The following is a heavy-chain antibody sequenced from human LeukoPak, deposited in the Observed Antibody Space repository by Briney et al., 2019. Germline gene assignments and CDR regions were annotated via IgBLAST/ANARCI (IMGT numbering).Heavy chain of an antibody. V-gene: IGHV4-34*01. CDR3: ARGRFGEQSGVWFDP. D-gene: IGHD3-3*01. J-gene: IGHJ5*02. CDR1: GGSFSGYY. Sequence: ETLSLTCAVYGGSFSGYYWSWIRQPPGKGLEWIGEINHSGSTNYNPSLKSRVTISVDTSKNQFSLKLSSVTAADTAVYYCARGRFGEQSGVWFDPWGQGTLVTVSS. CDR2: INHSGST.